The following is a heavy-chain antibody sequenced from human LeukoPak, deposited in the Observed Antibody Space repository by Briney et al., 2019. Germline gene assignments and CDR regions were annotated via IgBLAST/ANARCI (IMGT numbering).Heavy chain of an antibody. CDR3: ARVGRYSGYDWGNYYYYMDV. J-gene: IGHJ6*03. CDR1: GYRFTSYG. D-gene: IGHD5-12*01. Sequence: ASVKVSCKASGYRFTSYGISWVRQAPGQGLEWMGWISAYNGNTNYAQKLQGRVTMTTDTSTSTAYMELRSLRSDDTAVYYCARVGRYSGYDWGNYYYYMDVWGKGTTVTVSS. CDR2: ISAYNGNT. V-gene: IGHV1-18*01.